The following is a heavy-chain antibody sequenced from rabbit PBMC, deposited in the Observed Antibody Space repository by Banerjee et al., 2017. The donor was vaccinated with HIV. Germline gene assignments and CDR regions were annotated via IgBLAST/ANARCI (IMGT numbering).Heavy chain of an antibody. V-gene: IGHV1S40*01. D-gene: IGHD6-1*01. CDR1: GFSFSSSYW. CDR3: ARGDFGYGDYTAYGYAFNL. J-gene: IGHJ4*01. CDR2: THAGSSGST. Sequence: QSLEESGGDLVKPGASLTLTCTASGFSFSSSYWICWVRQAPGKGLEWLACTHAGSSGSTYYASWAKGRFTISKASSTTVTLQMTSLTAADTATYFCARGDFGYGDYTAYGYAFNLWGPGTLVTVS.